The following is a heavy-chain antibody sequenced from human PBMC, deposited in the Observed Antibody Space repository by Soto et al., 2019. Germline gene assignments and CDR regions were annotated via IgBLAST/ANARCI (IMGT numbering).Heavy chain of an antibody. CDR2: IYHIGST. CDR1: GCSISSSNW. CDR3: ALRAVAGTGAFDL. Sequence: SETLSLTCAVSGCSISSSNWWSCGRQPRGGRLEWIGEIYHIGSTNYNPSLKSRVTISIDKSKNKLSLKLSSVRAEDTAVYFCALRAVAGTGAFDLWGHGTTVTVS. J-gene: IGHJ3*01. D-gene: IGHD6-19*01. V-gene: IGHV4-4*02.